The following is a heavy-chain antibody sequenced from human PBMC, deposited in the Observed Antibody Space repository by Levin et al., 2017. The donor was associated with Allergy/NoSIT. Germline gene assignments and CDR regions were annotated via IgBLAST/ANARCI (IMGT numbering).Heavy chain of an antibody. V-gene: IGHV4-59*01. CDR3: ARGEAAAGKDGRYYYYYGMDV. CDR2: IYYSGST. D-gene: IGHD6-13*01. Sequence: PSETLSLTCTVSGGSISSYYWSWIRQPPGKGLEWIGYIYYSGSTNYNPSLKSRVTISVDTSKNQFSLKLSSVTAADTAVYYCARGEAAAGKDGRYYYYYGMDVWGQGTTVTVSS. J-gene: IGHJ6*02. CDR1: GGSISSYY.